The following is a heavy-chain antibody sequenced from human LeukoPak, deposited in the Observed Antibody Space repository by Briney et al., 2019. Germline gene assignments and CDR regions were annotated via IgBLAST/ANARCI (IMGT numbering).Heavy chain of an antibody. CDR1: GFSLNSSGVG. D-gene: IGHD2-2*01. Sequence: ESGPTLGNPTQTLTLTCTFSGFSLNSSGVGVGWIRQPPGKALEWLALIYWDDDKRYSPSLKSRLTITKDTSKNQVVLTMTNMDPVDTATYYCAHVPLVALGNLFDPWGQGTLVTVSS. CDR2: IYWDDDK. J-gene: IGHJ5*02. V-gene: IGHV2-5*02. CDR3: AHVPLVALGNLFDP.